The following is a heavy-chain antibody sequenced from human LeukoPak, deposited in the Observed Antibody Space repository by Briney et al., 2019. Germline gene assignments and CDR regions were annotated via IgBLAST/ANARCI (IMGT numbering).Heavy chain of an antibody. CDR1: GGSFSGYY. D-gene: IGHD5-18*01. Sequence: SETLSLTCAVYGGSFSGYYWSWIRQPPGKGLGWIGEINHSGSTNYNPSLKSRVTISVDTSKIQFSLKLSSVTAADTAVYYCARGRVDTAGILEGCDYWGQGTLVTVSS. J-gene: IGHJ4*02. V-gene: IGHV4-34*01. CDR3: ARGRVDTAGILEGCDY. CDR2: INHSGST.